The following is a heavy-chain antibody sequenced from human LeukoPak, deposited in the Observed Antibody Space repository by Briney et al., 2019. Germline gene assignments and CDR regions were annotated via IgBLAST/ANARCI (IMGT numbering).Heavy chain of an antibody. CDR2: IYPSGNT. J-gene: IGHJ4*02. CDR1: GDCISSSRHY. Sequence: PSETLSPTCTVSGDCISSSRHYWSWIRQPAGKGLEWVGRIYPSGNTNYNPSLKSRVTMSLDTSKNQFSLKLSSVTAADTAVYYCARDRDSGYGDYYFDYWGQGTLVTVSS. CDR3: ARDRDSGYGDYYFDY. V-gene: IGHV4-61*02. D-gene: IGHD4-17*01.